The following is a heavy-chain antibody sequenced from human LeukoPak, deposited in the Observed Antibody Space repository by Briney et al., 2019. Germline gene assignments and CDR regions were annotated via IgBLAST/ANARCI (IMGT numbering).Heavy chain of an antibody. V-gene: IGHV1-18*01. CDR2: ISAYNGNT. Sequence: ASVKVSCTASGYTFTSYGISWVRQAPGQGLEWMGWISAYNGNTNYAQKLQGRVTMTTDTSTSTAYMELRSLRSDDTAVYYCARDRTIGHCSGGSCYFDYWGQGTLVTVSS. CDR1: GYTFTSYG. CDR3: ARDRTIGHCSGGSCYFDY. D-gene: IGHD2-15*01. J-gene: IGHJ4*02.